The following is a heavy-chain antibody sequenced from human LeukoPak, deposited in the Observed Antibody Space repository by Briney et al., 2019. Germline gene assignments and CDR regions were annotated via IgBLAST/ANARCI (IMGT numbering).Heavy chain of an antibody. V-gene: IGHV1-69*05. D-gene: IGHD2-15*01. Sequence: GSSVKVSFKASGGTFSSYAISWVRQAPGQGLEWMGGIIPIFGRANYAQKFQGRVTITTDESTRTAYMELSSLRSEDKAVYYCARRYCSGGSCPVGYWGQGTLVTVSS. CDR3: ARRYCSGGSCPVGY. J-gene: IGHJ4*02. CDR1: GGTFSSYA. CDR2: IIPIFGRA.